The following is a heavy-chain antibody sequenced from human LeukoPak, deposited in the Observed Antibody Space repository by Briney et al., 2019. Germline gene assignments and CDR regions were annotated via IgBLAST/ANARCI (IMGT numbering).Heavy chain of an antibody. J-gene: IGHJ5*02. CDR3: VRGVGVSRFNYFDP. V-gene: IGHV3-21*01. CDR1: GFIVSNNY. Sequence: GGSLRLSCAASGFIVSNNYMNWVRQAPGKGLAWVSSISSSGSYIYYADSVKGRFTFSRDNAKNSLYLQMNSLRAEDTAVYCCVRGVGVSRFNYFDPWGQGTLVIVSS. CDR2: ISSSGSYI. D-gene: IGHD6-13*01.